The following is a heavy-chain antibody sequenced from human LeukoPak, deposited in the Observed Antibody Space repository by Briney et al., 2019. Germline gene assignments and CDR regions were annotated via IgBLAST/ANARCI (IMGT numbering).Heavy chain of an antibody. CDR3: AKDRSGYDYYGQYYFDY. J-gene: IGHJ4*02. V-gene: IGHV3-23*01. CDR1: GFTFSSYA. Sequence: TGGSLRLSCAASGFTFSSYAMSWVRQAPGKGLEYVSGISGSGGTTYYADSVKGRFTISRDNSENTLYLQMNSLRAEDTALYYCAKDRSGYDYYGQYYFDYWGQGTLVTVSS. D-gene: IGHD5-12*01. CDR2: ISGSGGTT.